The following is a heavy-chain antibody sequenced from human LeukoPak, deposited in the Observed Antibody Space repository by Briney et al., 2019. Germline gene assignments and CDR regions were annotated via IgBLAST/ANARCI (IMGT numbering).Heavy chain of an antibody. V-gene: IGHV1-18*01. D-gene: IGHD5-18*01. CDR2: ISAYNGNT. CDR1: GYTFTSYG. CDR3: ARIHYSYGSFDP. Sequence: ASVKVSCKASGYTFTSYGISWVRQAPGQGLEWMGWISAYNGNTNYAQKLQGRVTMTTDTSTSTAYMELRSLRSDVTAVYYCARIHYSYGSFDPWGQGTLVTVSS. J-gene: IGHJ5*02.